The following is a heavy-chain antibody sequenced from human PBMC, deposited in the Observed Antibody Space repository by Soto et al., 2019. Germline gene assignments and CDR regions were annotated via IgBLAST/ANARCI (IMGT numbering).Heavy chain of an antibody. D-gene: IGHD5-12*01. CDR2: AYYSGST. V-gene: IGHV4-39*02. J-gene: IGHJ5*02. CDR1: GGSVSSSSYY. CDR3: AREAFGGGYTSGWFDP. Sequence: SETLSLTCTVSGGSVSSSSYYWGWVRQPPGKGLEWIGSAYYSGSTYYNPSLESRVTISVDKSKNQFSLKLMSLSAADTAVYYCAREAFGGGYTSGWFDPWGQGHLVTVSS.